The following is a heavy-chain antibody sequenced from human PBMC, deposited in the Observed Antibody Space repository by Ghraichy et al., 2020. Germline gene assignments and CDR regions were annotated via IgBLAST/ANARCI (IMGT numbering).Heavy chain of an antibody. CDR2: IRSDGTKK. CDR1: GFTFSSFG. V-gene: IGHV3-30*02. J-gene: IGHJ4*02. CDR3: ANPVIVPAAI. Sequence: GGSLRLSCAVSGFTFSSFGMHWVRQAPGKGLEWVAFIRSDGTKKYYVDSVKGRFTISRDNSKNTLYLQMNSLRPEDTAVYYCANPVIVPAAIWGQGTLVTVSS. D-gene: IGHD2-2*01.